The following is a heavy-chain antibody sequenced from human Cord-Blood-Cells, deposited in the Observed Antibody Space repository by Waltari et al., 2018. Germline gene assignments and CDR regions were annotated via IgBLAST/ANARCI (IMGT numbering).Heavy chain of an antibody. J-gene: IGHJ3*02. Sequence: EVQLLESGGGLVQPGGSQRLSCAASGFPLSSYPTRWFRRAPGKGLEWVSAISGSGGSTYYADSVKGRFTISRDNSKNTLYLQMNSLRAEDTAVYYCAKATRIREAFDIWGQGTMVTVSS. V-gene: IGHV3-23*01. CDR1: GFPLSSYP. D-gene: IGHD3-22*01. CDR2: ISGSGGST. CDR3: AKATRIREAFDI.